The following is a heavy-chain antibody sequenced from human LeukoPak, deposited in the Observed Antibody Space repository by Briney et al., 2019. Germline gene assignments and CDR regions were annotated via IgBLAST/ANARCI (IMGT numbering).Heavy chain of an antibody. CDR1: DGSISTFY. V-gene: IGHV4-59*01. CDR3: ARVNLGQLLYWYFDL. D-gene: IGHD4-23*01. CDR2: THYSGTT. Sequence: SETLSLTCAVSDGSISTFYWSWIRQPPGKGLEWIGYTHYSGTTYYNPSLKSRVTMSVNTSKHQFSLEMTSVTAADTAIYYCARVNLGQLLYWYFDLWGRGTLVTVSS. J-gene: IGHJ2*01.